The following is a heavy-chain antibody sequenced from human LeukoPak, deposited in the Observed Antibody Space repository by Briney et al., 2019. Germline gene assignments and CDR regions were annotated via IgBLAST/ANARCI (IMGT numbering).Heavy chain of an antibody. CDR2: IHSSGDT. CDR3: TRHPGGNAAHRFDY. D-gene: IGHD4-23*01. V-gene: IGHV4-59*08. Sequence: PSETLSLTCTVSGGSISSYYWSWIRQSPGTGLEWIGYIHSSGDTNYSPSFKSRVTTSVDTSKNQFYLNLNSVTAADTAVYYCTRHPGGNAAHRFDYWGQGFLVTVSS. CDR1: GGSISSYY. J-gene: IGHJ4*02.